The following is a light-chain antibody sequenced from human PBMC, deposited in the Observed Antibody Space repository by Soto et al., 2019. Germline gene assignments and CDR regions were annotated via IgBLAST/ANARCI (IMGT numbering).Light chain of an antibody. CDR2: GAS. Sequence: DTVMTQTPLSLSVTPGQPASISCESSQSLLHSDGKTYLAWYQQKPGQAPRLLIYGASNRATGIPDRFSGSGSGTDFTLTISRLEPEDFAVYYCQQYGSSGTFGQGTKVDIK. CDR1: QSLLHSDGKTY. CDR3: QQYGSSGT. J-gene: IGKJ1*01. V-gene: IGKV3-20*01.